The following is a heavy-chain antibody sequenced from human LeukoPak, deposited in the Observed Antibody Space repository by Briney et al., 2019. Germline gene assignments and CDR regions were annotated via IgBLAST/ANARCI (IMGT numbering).Heavy chain of an antibody. V-gene: IGHV4-59*01. CDR3: ARGPRTYYYPTGTITPIDY. CDR2: IYYSGST. J-gene: IGHJ4*02. Sequence: SETLSLTCTVSGASISSYYWSWIRQPPGKGLEWIGYIYYSGSTDYNPSLKSRVTTSVDTSKNQFSLTLSSVTAADTAVYYCARGPRTYYYPTGTITPIDYWGQGTLVTVSS. CDR1: GASISSYY. D-gene: IGHD3-10*01.